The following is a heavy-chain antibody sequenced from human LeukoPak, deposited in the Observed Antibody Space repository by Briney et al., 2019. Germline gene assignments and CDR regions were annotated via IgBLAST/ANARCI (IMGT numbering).Heavy chain of an antibody. CDR3: ARENYDFWSGYYFDY. D-gene: IGHD3-3*01. CDR2: ISAYNGNT. V-gene: IGHV1-18*01. CDR1: GYTFTSYG. Sequence: ASVKVPFKASGYTFTSYGISWVRQAPGQGLEWMGWISAYNGNTNYAQKLQGRVTMTTDTSTSTAYMELRSLRSDDTAVYYCARENYDFWSGYYFDYWGQGTLVTVSS. J-gene: IGHJ4*02.